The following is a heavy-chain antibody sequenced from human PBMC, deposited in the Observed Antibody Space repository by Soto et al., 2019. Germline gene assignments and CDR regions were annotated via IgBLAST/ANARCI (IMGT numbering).Heavy chain of an antibody. D-gene: IGHD2-15*01. CDR2: ISYDGSNK. Sequence: QVQLVESGGGVVQPGRSLRLSCAASGFTFSSYAMHWVRQAPGKGLEWVAVISYDGSNKYYADSVKGRFTISRDNSKNTLYLQMNSLRAEDTAVYYCARDLDWAPFYCSGGSCYSVVDYWGQVTLVTVSS. V-gene: IGHV3-30-3*01. CDR3: ARDLDWAPFYCSGGSCYSVVDY. CDR1: GFTFSSYA. J-gene: IGHJ4*02.